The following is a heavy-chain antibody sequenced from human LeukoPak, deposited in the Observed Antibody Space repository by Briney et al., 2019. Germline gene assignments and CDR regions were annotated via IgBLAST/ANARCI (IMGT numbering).Heavy chain of an antibody. Sequence: PGGSLRLSCGSSGFTFSNYYMSWIRQAPGKGLAWVSYITTGNKVYYADSVKGRFTISRDNSKNTLYLQMNSLRAEDTAVYYCAKARRGVIIGSDYWGQGTLVTVSS. CDR3: AKARRGVIIGSDY. CDR1: GFTFSNYY. D-gene: IGHD3-10*01. CDR2: ITTGNKV. V-gene: IGHV3-69-1*01. J-gene: IGHJ4*02.